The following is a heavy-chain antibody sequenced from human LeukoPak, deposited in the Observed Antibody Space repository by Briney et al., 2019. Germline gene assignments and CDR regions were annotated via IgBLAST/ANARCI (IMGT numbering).Heavy chain of an antibody. V-gene: IGHV3-53*01. CDR3: ARGASRISWPGIDY. Sequence: PGGSLRLSCAASGFTVSSNCMSWVRQAPGKGLEYISYINTGDTSIYYADSVKGRFTISRDHSNNSVSLQMTNLRVEDTAIYYCARGASRISWPGIDYWGQGTLVTVSS. CDR1: GFTVSSNC. D-gene: IGHD3-3*02. CDR2: INTGDTSI. J-gene: IGHJ4*02.